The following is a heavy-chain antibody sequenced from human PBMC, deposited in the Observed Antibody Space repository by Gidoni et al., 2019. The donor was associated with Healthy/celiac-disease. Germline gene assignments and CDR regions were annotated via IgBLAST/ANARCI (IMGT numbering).Heavy chain of an antibody. D-gene: IGHD3-22*01. Sequence: EVQLVQSGAAVKKRGESLKISCKGSGYSFTSYWFGWVRQMPGKGLEWMGISYPGDSDTIDSPSFQGQVTISADKSISTAYLQWSSLKASDTAMYYCGVYYYDRGIDYWGQGTLVTVSS. CDR2: SYPGDSDT. CDR3: GVYYYDRGIDY. CDR1: GYSFTSYW. V-gene: IGHV5-51*01. J-gene: IGHJ4*02.